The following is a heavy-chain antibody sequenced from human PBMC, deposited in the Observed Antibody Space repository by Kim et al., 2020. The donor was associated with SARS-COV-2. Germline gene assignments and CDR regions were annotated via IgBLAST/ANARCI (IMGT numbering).Heavy chain of an antibody. V-gene: IGHV5-51*01. D-gene: IGHD1-7*01. J-gene: IGHJ3*02. CDR1: GYSFTSYW. Sequence: GESLKISCKGSGYSFTSYWIGWVRQMPGKGLEWMGIIYPGDSDTRYSPSFPGQVTISADKSISTAYLQWSSLKASDTAMYYCARIDGYNWNYEADAFDIWGEGTMVTVSS. CDR3: ARIDGYNWNYEADAFDI. CDR2: IYPGDSDT.